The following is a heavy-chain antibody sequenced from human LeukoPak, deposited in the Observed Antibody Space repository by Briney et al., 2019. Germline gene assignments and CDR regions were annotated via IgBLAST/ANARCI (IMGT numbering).Heavy chain of an antibody. CDR3: ARGRIIQLPPRDIWFDP. Sequence: SETLSLTCAVYGGSFSGYYWSWIRQPPGKGLEWIGEINHSGSTNYNPSLKSRVTISVDTSKNQFSLKLSSVTAADTAVYYCARGRIIQLPPRDIWFDPWGQGTLVTVSS. CDR2: INHSGST. CDR1: GGSFSGYY. D-gene: IGHD5-18*01. J-gene: IGHJ5*02. V-gene: IGHV4-34*01.